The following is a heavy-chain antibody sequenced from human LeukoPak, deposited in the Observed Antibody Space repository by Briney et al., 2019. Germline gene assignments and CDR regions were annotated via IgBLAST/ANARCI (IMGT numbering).Heavy chain of an antibody. CDR3: AREIAAAGTALDY. V-gene: IGHV3-7*01. Sequence: GGSLRLSCAASGFTFSSYWMSRVRQAPGKGLEWVANIKQDGSEKYYVDSVKGRFTISRDNAKNSLYLQMNSLRAEDTAVYYCAREIAAAGTALDYWGQGTLVTVSS. J-gene: IGHJ4*02. CDR1: GFTFSSYW. CDR2: IKQDGSEK. D-gene: IGHD6-13*01.